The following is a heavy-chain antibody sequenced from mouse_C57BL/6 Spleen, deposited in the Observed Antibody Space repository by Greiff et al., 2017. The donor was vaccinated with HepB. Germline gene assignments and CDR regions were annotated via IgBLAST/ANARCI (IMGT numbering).Heavy chain of an antibody. V-gene: IGHV1-50*01. CDR3: ARRGSSIYAMDY. CDR2: IDPADSYT. D-gene: IGHD1-1*01. J-gene: IGHJ4*01. CDR1: GYTFTSYW. Sequence: QVQLQQPGAELVKPGASVKLSCKASGYTFTSYWMQWVKQRPGQGLEWIGEIDPADSYTNYNQKFKGKATLTVDTSSSTAYMQLSSLTSEDSAVYYCARRGSSIYAMDYWGQGTSVTVSS.